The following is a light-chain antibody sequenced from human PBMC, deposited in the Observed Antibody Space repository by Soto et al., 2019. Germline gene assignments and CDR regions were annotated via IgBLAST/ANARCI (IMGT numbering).Light chain of an antibody. J-gene: IGLJ1*01. V-gene: IGLV2-14*01. CDR2: EVS. CDR3: NSYTSTSTGV. Sequence: QSALTQPASVSGSPGQSITISCTGTSSDVGGYNYVSWYQQHPGKAPNLIIYEVSNRPSGVSNRFSGSKSGNTASLTISGLQAQDEADYYCNSYTSTSTGVFGTGTKLTVL. CDR1: SSDVGGYNY.